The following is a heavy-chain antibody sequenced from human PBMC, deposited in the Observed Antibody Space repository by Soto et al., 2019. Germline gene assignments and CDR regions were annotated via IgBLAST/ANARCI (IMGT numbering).Heavy chain of an antibody. Sequence: QVQLQESGPGLVKPSQTLSLTCTVSGGSISSGGYYWSWIRQHPGKGLEWIGYIYYSGSTYYNPSLKSRVTISVDTSKNQFSLKLSSVTAADTAVYYCARDLSFSSGWPRGGFYFDYWGQGTLVTVSS. D-gene: IGHD6-19*01. CDR1: GGSISSGGYY. V-gene: IGHV4-31*03. CDR3: ARDLSFSSGWPRGGFYFDY. CDR2: IYYSGST. J-gene: IGHJ4*02.